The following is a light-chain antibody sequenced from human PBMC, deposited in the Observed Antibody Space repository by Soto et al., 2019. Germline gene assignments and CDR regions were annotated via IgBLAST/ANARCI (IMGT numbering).Light chain of an antibody. V-gene: IGKV3-15*01. CDR1: QSVNAN. Sequence: EVVMTQSPATLSVSPGERATLSCRASQSVNANLAWYQQKPGQAPRLLIHGASNRATGIPARLSGSGFGTEFILTISSLQSEDFAVYYCQQYNTWLLTFGQGTKVEIK. J-gene: IGKJ1*01. CDR2: GAS. CDR3: QQYNTWLLT.